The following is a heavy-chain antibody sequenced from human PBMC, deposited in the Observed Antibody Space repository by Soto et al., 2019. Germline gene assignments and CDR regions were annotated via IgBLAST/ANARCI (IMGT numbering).Heavy chain of an antibody. J-gene: IGHJ4*02. V-gene: IGHV1-18*01. CDR3: ARVEAPFGESLH. Sequence: QIQLAQSGGEVKKPGASVKVSCKTSGYTFSSYTIAWVRQAPGQGLEWLGWISPDDGNTEYEQKFQGRVTMTADTLTNNAYMDLRSLKYDDTAVYYCARVEAPFGESLHWGQGTPVTVSA. CDR1: GYTFSSYT. D-gene: IGHD3-10*01. CDR2: ISPDDGNT.